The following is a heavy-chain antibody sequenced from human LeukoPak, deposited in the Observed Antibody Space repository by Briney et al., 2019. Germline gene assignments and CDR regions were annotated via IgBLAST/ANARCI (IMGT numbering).Heavy chain of an antibody. CDR2: IYHSGST. CDR1: GGSISSGGYY. V-gene: IGHV4-30-2*01. CDR3: ARLAAIAARPPYDY. D-gene: IGHD6-6*01. J-gene: IGHJ4*02. Sequence: SETLSLTCTVSGGSISSGGYYWSWIRQPPGKGLESIGYIYHSGSTYYNPSLKSRVTISVDRSKNQFSLKLSSVTAADTAVYYWARLAAIAARPPYDYWGQGTLVTVSS.